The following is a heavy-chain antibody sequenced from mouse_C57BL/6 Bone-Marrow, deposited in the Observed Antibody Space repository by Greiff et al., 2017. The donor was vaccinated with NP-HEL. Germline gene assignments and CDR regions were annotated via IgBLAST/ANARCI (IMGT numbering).Heavy chain of an antibody. D-gene: IGHD2-3*01. CDR3: ARGNDGYYKGYYFDY. CDR1: GYTFTSYG. Sequence: VQLQQSGAELARPGASVKLSCKASGYTFTSYGISWVKQRTGQGLEWIGEIYPRSGNTYYNEKFKGKATLTADKSSSTAYMELRSLTSEDSAVYFCARGNDGYYKGYYFDYWGQGTTLTVSS. CDR2: IYPRSGNT. J-gene: IGHJ2*01. V-gene: IGHV1-81*01.